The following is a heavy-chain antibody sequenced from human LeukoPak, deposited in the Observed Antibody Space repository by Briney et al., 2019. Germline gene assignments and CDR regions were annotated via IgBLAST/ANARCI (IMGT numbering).Heavy chain of an antibody. CDR2: IRQDGDTK. CDR1: AFTFSSYW. Sequence: PGGSLRLSCAASAFTFSSYWMTWVRQAPGKGLEWVANIRQDGDTKYYVDSAKGRFTISRDNAMNSLYLQMNSLRAEDTAIYYCARSLPYGTTWYGRSDFWGQGTLVTVSS. CDR3: ARSLPYGTTWYGRSDF. J-gene: IGHJ4*02. V-gene: IGHV3-7*03. D-gene: IGHD6-13*01.